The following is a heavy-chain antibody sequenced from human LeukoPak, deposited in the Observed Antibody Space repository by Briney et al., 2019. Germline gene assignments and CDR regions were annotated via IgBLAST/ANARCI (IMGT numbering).Heavy chain of an antibody. Sequence: GGSLRLSCAASGFTFSSYGMHWVRQAPGKGLEWVAFIQSDGNNKYYADSVKGRFTISRDNSKNTLYLQMNSLRAEDTAVYYCAKRGLGYCSSSSCPGPFDIWGQGTMVTVSS. CDR2: IQSDGNNK. CDR3: AKRGLGYCSSSSCPGPFDI. CDR1: GFTFSSYG. V-gene: IGHV3-30*02. D-gene: IGHD2-2*01. J-gene: IGHJ3*02.